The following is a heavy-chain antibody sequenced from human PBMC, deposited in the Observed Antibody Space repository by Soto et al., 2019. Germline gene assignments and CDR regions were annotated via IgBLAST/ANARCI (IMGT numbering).Heavy chain of an antibody. CDR2: IKSKTDGGTA. Sequence: GGSLRLSCAASGFTFTNAWMNWVRQAPGKGLEWVGRIKSKTDGGTADYAAPVKGRFTISRDDSKNTLYLQMNSLKTEDTAVYYCTTDLPKGVVVIFIWGQGTLVTVSS. CDR3: TTDLPKGVVVIFI. J-gene: IGHJ4*02. V-gene: IGHV3-15*07. D-gene: IGHD3-3*01. CDR1: GFTFTNAW.